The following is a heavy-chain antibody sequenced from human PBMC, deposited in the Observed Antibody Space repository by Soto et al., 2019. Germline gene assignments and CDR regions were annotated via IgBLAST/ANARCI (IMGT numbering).Heavy chain of an antibody. CDR3: ARADAWALPGYRFDY. J-gene: IGHJ4*02. CDR2: ISSSSSTI. CDR1: GFTFSSYS. Sequence: GGSLRLSCAAAGFTFSSYSMNWVRQAPGKGLEWVSYISSSSSTIYHADSVKGRFAISRDNSKNTLYLQMDSLRPEDTAVYYCARADAWALPGYRFDYWGQGTVVTVSS. V-gene: IGHV3-48*01. D-gene: IGHD3-16*02.